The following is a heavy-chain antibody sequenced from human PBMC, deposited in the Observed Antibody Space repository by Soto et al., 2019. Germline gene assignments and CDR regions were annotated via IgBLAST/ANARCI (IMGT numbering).Heavy chain of an antibody. J-gene: IGHJ6*02. D-gene: IGHD3-3*01. CDR2: IIPIFGTA. V-gene: IGHV1-69*13. CDR3: ARARDFWSGYYTPYGMDV. CDR1: GGTFSSYA. Sequence: ASVKVSCKASGGTFSSYAISWVRQAPGQGLEWMGGIIPIFGTANYAQKFQGRVTITADESTSTAYMELSSLRSEDTAVYYCARARDFWSGYYTPYGMDVWGQGTTVTVSS.